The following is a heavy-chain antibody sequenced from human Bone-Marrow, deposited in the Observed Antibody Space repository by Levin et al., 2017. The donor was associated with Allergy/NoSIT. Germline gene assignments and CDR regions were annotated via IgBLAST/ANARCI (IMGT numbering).Heavy chain of an antibody. V-gene: IGHV3-30*18. CDR1: GFTVSDHA. D-gene: IGHD7-27*01. Sequence: GESLKISCLASGFTVSDHAIHWVRLAPGRGLEWVSLFSHDATRQEYAESVRGRFTISRDISQNTVYLQMNSLRPDDTAVYYCAKDWRYWGHLHYWGQGALVTVSS. CDR3: AKDWRYWGHLHY. CDR2: FSHDATRQ. J-gene: IGHJ4*02.